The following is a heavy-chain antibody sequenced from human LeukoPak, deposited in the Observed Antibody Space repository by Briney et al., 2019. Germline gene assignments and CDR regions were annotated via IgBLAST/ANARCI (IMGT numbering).Heavy chain of an antibody. J-gene: IGHJ2*01. Sequence: PSETLSLTCTVSGGSISSSSYYWGWIRQPPGKGLEWIGSIYYSGSTYYNPSLKSRVTISVDTSKNQFSLKLSSVTAADTAVYYCARDSGYYYANWYFDLWGRGTLVTVSS. D-gene: IGHD3-22*01. CDR1: GGSISSSSYY. V-gene: IGHV4-39*07. CDR3: ARDSGYYYANWYFDL. CDR2: IYYSGST.